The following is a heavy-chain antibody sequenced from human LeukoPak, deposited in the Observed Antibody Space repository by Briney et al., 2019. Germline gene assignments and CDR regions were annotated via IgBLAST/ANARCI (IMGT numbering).Heavy chain of an antibody. Sequence: GGSLRLSCAASGFIVSNNYMTWVRQAPGKGLEWVAVVYSGGNTYYADSVKGRFTVSRDNSKSTLYLQMNSLRAEDTSVYYCATERIATVGSIYWGQGTLVTVSS. J-gene: IGHJ4*02. CDR3: ATERIATVGSIY. CDR1: GFIVSNNY. V-gene: IGHV3-66*02. D-gene: IGHD6-13*01. CDR2: VYSGGNT.